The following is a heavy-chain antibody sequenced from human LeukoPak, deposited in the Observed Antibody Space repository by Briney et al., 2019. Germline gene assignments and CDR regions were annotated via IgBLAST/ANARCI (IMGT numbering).Heavy chain of an antibody. CDR1: GFTVSSTY. Sequence: GGSLRLSCAASGFTVSSTYMSWVRQAPGKGLEWVSVIYSGGSTYYADSVKGRFTISRDNSKNTLYLQMNSLRAEDTAVYYCASGAGDLGDAFDIWGQGTMVTVSS. V-gene: IGHV3-66*02. D-gene: IGHD7-27*01. CDR2: IYSGGST. J-gene: IGHJ3*02. CDR3: ASGAGDLGDAFDI.